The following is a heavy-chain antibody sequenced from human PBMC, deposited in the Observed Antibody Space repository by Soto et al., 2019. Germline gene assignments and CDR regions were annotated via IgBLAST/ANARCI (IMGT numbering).Heavy chain of an antibody. CDR1: GGSISSSSYY. CDR2: IYYSGST. J-gene: IGHJ6*02. D-gene: IGHD3-10*01. Sequence: SETLSLTCTVSGGSISSSSYYWGWIRRPPGKGLEWIGSIYYSGSTYYNPSLKSRVTISVDTSKNQFSLKLSSVTAADTAVYYCARRRYYYGSGSYYNYYYYYGMDVWGQGTTVTVSS. CDR3: ARRRYYYGSGSYYNYYYYYGMDV. V-gene: IGHV4-39*01.